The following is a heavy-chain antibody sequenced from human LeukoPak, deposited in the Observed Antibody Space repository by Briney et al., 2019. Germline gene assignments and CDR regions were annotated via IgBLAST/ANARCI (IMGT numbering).Heavy chain of an antibody. Sequence: GESLKISCKGSGYSFTSYWIGWVRQMPGKGLGWMGIIYPGDSDTRYSPSFQGQVTISADKSISTAYLQWSSLKASDTAMYYCASVLAATEGWFDPWGQGTLVTVSS. CDR1: GYSFTSYW. CDR2: IYPGDSDT. V-gene: IGHV5-51*01. D-gene: IGHD3-3*02. CDR3: ASVLAATEGWFDP. J-gene: IGHJ5*02.